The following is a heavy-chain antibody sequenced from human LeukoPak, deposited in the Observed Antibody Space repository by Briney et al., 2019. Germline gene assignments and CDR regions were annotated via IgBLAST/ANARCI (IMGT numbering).Heavy chain of an antibody. Sequence: GGSLRLSCAASGFTFSGYGLHWVRQAPGKGLEWVATISFDGSNKNYADSVKGRFIISRDNSKNTLYLQMNSLRVEDTALYYCAKDLDSGYDPTLDYWGQGTLVTVSS. CDR2: ISFDGSNK. CDR1: GFTFSGYG. CDR3: AKDLDSGYDPTLDY. J-gene: IGHJ4*02. V-gene: IGHV3-30*18. D-gene: IGHD5-12*01.